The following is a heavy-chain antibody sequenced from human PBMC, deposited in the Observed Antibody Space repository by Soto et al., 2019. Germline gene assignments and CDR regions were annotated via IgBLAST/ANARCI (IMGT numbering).Heavy chain of an antibody. J-gene: IGHJ5*02. V-gene: IGHV1-46*01. CDR3: ARERDLGELSYDL. Sequence: QVQLVQSGAEVKKPGASVKVSCEASGFIFTRFYMNWVRQAPGQGPVWLGIIKPEDGTTYYAQSFQGSLLMTSDTSTRTVYMEMSGLTSEDTAVYYCARERDLGELSYDLWGQGTQVTVSS. CDR2: IKPEDGTT. CDR1: GFIFTRFY. D-gene: IGHD2-8*01.